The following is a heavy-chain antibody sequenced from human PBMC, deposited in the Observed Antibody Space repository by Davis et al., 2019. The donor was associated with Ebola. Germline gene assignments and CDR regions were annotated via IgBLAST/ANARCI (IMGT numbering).Heavy chain of an antibody. D-gene: IGHD2-2*02. CDR2: ISGYNGRT. CDR3: ARDGCSDSRCYTRTGNWLDP. V-gene: IGHV1-18*01. CDR1: GYMFTAYG. J-gene: IGHJ5*02. Sequence: AASVKVSCKTSGYMFTAYGITWVRQAPGQGLEWLGWISGYNGRTNLAQNVQGRGTLTTDTSTSTAYMELTSLRVDDTAVYYCARDGCSDSRCYTRTGNWLDPWGQGTQVTVSS.